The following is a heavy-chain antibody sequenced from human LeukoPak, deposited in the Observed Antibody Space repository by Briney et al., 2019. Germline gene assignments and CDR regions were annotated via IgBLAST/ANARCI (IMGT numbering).Heavy chain of an antibody. J-gene: IGHJ4*02. CDR2: ISAYNGNT. CDR3: AREFGAYYDFWSGYYGY. Sequence: ASVKVSCKASGYTFTSYGISWVRQAPGQGLEWMGWISAYNGNTNYAQRLQGRVSMTTDTSTSTAYMELRSLRSDDTAVYYCAREFGAYYDFWSGYYGYWGQGTLVTVSS. CDR1: GYTFTSYG. D-gene: IGHD3-3*01. V-gene: IGHV1-18*01.